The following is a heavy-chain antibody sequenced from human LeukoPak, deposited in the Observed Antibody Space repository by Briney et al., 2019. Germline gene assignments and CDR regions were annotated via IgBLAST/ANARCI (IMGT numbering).Heavy chain of an antibody. D-gene: IGHD1-1*01. CDR2: IYYSGSTNSGST. Sequence: SETLSLTCTVSGGSFSSYYWTWIRQPPGKGLEWIGYIYYSGSTNSGSTNYNPSLKSRVTISVDTSKNQFSLNLSSVTAADTAVYYCARDRGGLECILDYWGQGTLVTVSS. J-gene: IGHJ4*02. V-gene: IGHV4-59*01. CDR1: GGSFSSYY. CDR3: ARDRGGLECILDY.